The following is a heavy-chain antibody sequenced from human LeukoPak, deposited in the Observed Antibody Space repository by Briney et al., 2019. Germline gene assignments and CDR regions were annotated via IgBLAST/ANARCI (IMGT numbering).Heavy chain of an antibody. J-gene: IGHJ3*02. D-gene: IGHD6-6*01. CDR3: AGDRPPRAFDI. Sequence: ASVKVSFKSSGYTFTGYYMRWVRQAPGQGLEWMGWINPNSGGTNYAQKFQGRVNMTRDTSISRAYMELTRLRSEDTAVYYCAGDRPPRAFDIWGQGTMVTVSS. V-gene: IGHV1-2*02. CDR2: INPNSGGT. CDR1: GYTFTGYY.